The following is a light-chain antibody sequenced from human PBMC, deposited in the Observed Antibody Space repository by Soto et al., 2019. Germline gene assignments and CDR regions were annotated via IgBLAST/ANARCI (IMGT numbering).Light chain of an antibody. CDR3: QHYGSARFT. Sequence: EIVLTQSPGTLSLSPGERATLSCRASQSFSSSYLAWYQQKPGQAPRLLIYGASSRATGIPDRFSGSGSGTDFTLTISSVEPEDFAVYYCQHYGSARFTFGPGTKVDVK. V-gene: IGKV3-20*01. CDR2: GAS. J-gene: IGKJ3*01. CDR1: QSFSSSY.